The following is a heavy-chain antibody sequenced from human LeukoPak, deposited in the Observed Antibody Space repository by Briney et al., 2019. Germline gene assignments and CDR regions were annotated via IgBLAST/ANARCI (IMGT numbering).Heavy chain of an antibody. J-gene: IGHJ4*02. Sequence: QPGGSLRLSCAASGFTFSSHAMSWVRQAPGKGLEWVSALSGSGGSTYYADSVKGRFTISRDNSKNTLYLQMNSLRAEDTAVYYCAIPYCSSTSCPPTWWGQGTLVTVSS. D-gene: IGHD2-2*01. CDR1: GFTFSSHA. V-gene: IGHV3-23*01. CDR3: AIPYCSSTSCPPTW. CDR2: LSGSGGST.